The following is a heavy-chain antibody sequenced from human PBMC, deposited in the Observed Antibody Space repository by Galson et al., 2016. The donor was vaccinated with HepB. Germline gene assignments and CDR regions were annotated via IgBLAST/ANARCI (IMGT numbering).Heavy chain of an antibody. J-gene: IGHJ6*03. V-gene: IGHV2-5*04. D-gene: IGHD6-13*01. CDR2: IYWDDSN. CDR3: VYNSPRQQLAPNNYQYYYMDV. Sequence: PALVKPTQTLTLPCTFSGFSLTTSGVSVGWIRQPPGKALEWLAPIYWDDSNRYSPSLNTRRTITKDTSKNQVVLTMTNMDPVDTGTYYCVYNSPRQQLAPNNYQYYYMDVWGKGTTVTVSS. CDR1: GFSLTTSGVS.